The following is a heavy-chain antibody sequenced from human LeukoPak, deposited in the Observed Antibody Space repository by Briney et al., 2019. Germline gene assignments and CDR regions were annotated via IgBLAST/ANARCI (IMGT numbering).Heavy chain of an antibody. D-gene: IGHD3-10*01. CDR3: ARDLYASGSYDY. J-gene: IGHJ4*02. CDR1: GFTFSHYW. Sequence: GSLRLSCAASGFTFSHYWMSWVRQAPGKGLEWVANIKQDGSEKNYVDSVKGRFTISRDSAKNSLYLQMNILRAEDTAVYYCARDLYASGSYDYWGQGTLVTVSS. CDR2: IKQDGSEK. V-gene: IGHV3-7*04.